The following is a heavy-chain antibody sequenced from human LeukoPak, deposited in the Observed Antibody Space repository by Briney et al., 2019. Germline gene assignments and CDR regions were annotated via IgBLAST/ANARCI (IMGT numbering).Heavy chain of an antibody. D-gene: IGHD2/OR15-2a*01. CDR2: INPNSGGT. CDR3: ARSLRVVLLYYYGMDV. V-gene: IGHV1-2*02. J-gene: IGHJ6*02. CDR1: GYTFTGYY. Sequence: ASVKASCKASGYTFTGYYMHWVRQAPGQGLEWLGWINPNSGGTNYAQKFQGRVTMTRDTSISTAYMELSRLRSDDTAVYYCARSLRVVLLYYYGMDVWGQGTTVTVSS.